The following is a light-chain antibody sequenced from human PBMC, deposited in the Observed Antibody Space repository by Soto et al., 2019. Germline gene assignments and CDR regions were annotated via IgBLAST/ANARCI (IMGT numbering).Light chain of an antibody. CDR2: GAS. J-gene: IGKJ1*01. V-gene: IGKV3-15*01. Sequence: IVLTQSPATLSVSPGERATLSCRASQNIRRSLAWYQQKLGQAPRLLFYGASTRATGIAARFSGSGSGTEFTLTISSLQSEDFGVYYCQQYNKGPVTFGQGTKVDIK. CDR1: QNIRRS. CDR3: QQYNKGPVT.